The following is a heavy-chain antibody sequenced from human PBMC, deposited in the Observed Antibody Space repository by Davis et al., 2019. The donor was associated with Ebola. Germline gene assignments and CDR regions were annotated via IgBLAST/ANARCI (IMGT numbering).Heavy chain of an antibody. Sequence: GGSLRLSCPAPGFTFSASAMHWVRQPSGKGLEWVGRIRSKANSYATAYAASVKGRLTISRDDSKNTAYLQMNSLKTEDTAVYYCTRGGIAARPNWFDPWGQGTLVTVSS. CDR3: TRGGIAARPNWFDP. CDR1: GFTFSASA. V-gene: IGHV3-73*01. J-gene: IGHJ5*02. D-gene: IGHD6-6*01. CDR2: IRSKANSYAT.